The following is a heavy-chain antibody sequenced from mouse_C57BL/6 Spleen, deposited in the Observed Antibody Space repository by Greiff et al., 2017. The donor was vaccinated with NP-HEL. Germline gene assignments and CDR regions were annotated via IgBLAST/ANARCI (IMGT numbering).Heavy chain of an antibody. CDR3: ARRGYGSYY. Sequence: QVQLQQSGAELVMPGASVKLSCKASGYTFTSYWMHWVKQRPGQGLEWIGEIDPSDSYTNYNQKFKGKSTLTVDKSSSTAYMQLSSLTSEDSAVYYCARRGYGSYYWGQGTTLTVSS. V-gene: IGHV1-69*01. CDR1: GYTFTSYW. J-gene: IGHJ2*01. CDR2: IDPSDSYT. D-gene: IGHD1-1*01.